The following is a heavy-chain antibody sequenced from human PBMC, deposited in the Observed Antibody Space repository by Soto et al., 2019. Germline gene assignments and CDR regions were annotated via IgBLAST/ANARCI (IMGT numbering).Heavy chain of an antibody. CDR2: ISAYNGDT. CDR3: ARDRGVAPPVAGNTHYYYYMDV. J-gene: IGHJ6*03. V-gene: IGHV1-18*01. Sequence: QDQLVQSGGEVKKPGASVKVSCKASGYSFTNYGITWVRQAPGQGLEWMGWISAYNGDTNYAQTLQGRVTMTTDASTSTAYLEFRSVRSDDKAVYYCARDRGVAPPVAGNTHYYYYMDVWGKGTTVTVSS. D-gene: IGHD6-19*01. CDR1: GYSFTNYG.